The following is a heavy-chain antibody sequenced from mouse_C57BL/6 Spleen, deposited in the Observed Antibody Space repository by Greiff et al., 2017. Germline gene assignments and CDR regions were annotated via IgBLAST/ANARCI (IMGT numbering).Heavy chain of an antibody. D-gene: IGHD1-1*01. Sequence: QVQLQQSGAELVKPGASVKLSCKASGYTFTSYWMQWVKQRPGQGLEWIGEIDPSDSYTNYNQKFKGKATLTVDTSSSTAYMQLSSLTSEDSAVYYCARSVFTTVVATRYFDVWGTGTTVTVSS. CDR1: GYTFTSYW. CDR2: IDPSDSYT. CDR3: ARSVFTTVVATRYFDV. V-gene: IGHV1-50*01. J-gene: IGHJ1*03.